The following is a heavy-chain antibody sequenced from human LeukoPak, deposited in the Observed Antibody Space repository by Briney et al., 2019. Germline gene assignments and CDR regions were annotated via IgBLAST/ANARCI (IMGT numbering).Heavy chain of an antibody. D-gene: IGHD4-17*01. CDR2: IRNKANSYTT. CDR1: GFTFSEHY. CDR3: ARASVTLPFDC. J-gene: IGHJ4*02. Sequence: GGSLRLSCAASGFTFSEHYMDWVRQAPGKGLEWVGRIRNKANSYTTQYAASLKDRFTISRDDSKNSLYLQMNSLKTEDTAVYYCARASVTLPFDCWGQGTLVTVSS. V-gene: IGHV3-72*01.